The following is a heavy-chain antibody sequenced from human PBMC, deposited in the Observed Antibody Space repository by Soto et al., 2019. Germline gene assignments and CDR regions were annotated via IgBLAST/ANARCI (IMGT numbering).Heavy chain of an antibody. CDR2: TNNDGSEA. CDR1: GFIFRNDY. J-gene: IGHJ4*02. V-gene: IGHV3-7*03. Sequence: GGSLRLSCVASGFIFRNDYMSWVRQAPGKGLEWVAKTNNDGSEAYYVDSLEGRFIISSDYAKNLLLLVMKSLRVDDTAVYYFASDVWCSVDSWGRGTLVTVSS. CDR3: ASDVWCSVDS. D-gene: IGHD3-10*02.